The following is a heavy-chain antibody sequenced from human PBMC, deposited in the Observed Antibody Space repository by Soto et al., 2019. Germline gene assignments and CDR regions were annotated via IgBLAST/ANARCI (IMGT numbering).Heavy chain of an antibody. CDR3: ARAGIAAAGTYYYYYGMDV. V-gene: IGHV4-59*01. Sequence: SETLSLTCTVSGGSISIYYWSCIRQPPGKGLEWIVYIYYSGSTNYNPSLKSRVTISVDTSKNQFSLKLSSVTAADTAVYYCARAGIAAAGTYYYYYGMDVWGQGTTVTVSS. D-gene: IGHD6-13*01. CDR1: GGSISIYY. J-gene: IGHJ6*02. CDR2: IYYSGST.